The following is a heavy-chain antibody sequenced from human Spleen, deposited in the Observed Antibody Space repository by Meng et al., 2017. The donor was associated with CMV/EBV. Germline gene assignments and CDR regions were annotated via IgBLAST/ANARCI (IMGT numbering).Heavy chain of an antibody. Sequence: ASVKVSCKASGYTFTGYYMHWVRQAPGQGLEWMGWINPNSGGTNYAQKFQGRVTMTRDTSISTAYMELSRLRSDDTAVYYCARDGRGGGYYYGMDVWGQGTTVTVSS. V-gene: IGHV1-2*02. CDR1: GYTFTGYY. CDR2: INPNSGGT. CDR3: ARDGRGGGYYYGMDV. D-gene: IGHD3-10*01. J-gene: IGHJ6*02.